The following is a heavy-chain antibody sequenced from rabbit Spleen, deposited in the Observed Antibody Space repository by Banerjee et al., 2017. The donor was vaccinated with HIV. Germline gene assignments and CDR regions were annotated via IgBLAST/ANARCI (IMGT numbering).Heavy chain of an antibody. CDR1: GFSFSTNYY. CDR2: INAATGKP. D-gene: IGHD1-1*01. V-gene: IGHV1S40*01. Sequence: QSLEESGGDLVKPGASLTLTCTASGFSFSTNYYMCWVRQAPGKGLEWIACINAATGKPVYATWAKGRFTISRTSSTTVTLRMTSLTVADTATYFCARDTSSSFSSYGMDLWGPGTLVTVS. CDR3: ARDTSSSFSSYGMDL. J-gene: IGHJ6*01.